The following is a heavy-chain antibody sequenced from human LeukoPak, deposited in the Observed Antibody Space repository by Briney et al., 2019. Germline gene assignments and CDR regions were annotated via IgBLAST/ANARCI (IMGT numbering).Heavy chain of an antibody. CDR1: GGSISSSSYY. Sequence: SETLSLTCTVSGGSISSSSYYWGWIRQPPGKGLEWIGEINHSGSTNYNPSLKSRVTISVDTSKNQFSLKLSSVTAADTAVYYCARLSGYSSGWGKGPRKYYFDYWGQGTLVTVSS. CDR3: ARLSGYSSGWGKGPRKYYFDY. V-gene: IGHV4-39*07. J-gene: IGHJ4*02. CDR2: INHSGST. D-gene: IGHD6-19*01.